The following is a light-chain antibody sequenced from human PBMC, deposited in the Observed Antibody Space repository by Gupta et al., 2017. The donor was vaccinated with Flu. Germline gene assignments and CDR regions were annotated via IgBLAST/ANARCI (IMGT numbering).Light chain of an antibody. CDR1: QSVDSY. J-gene: IGKJ2*01. V-gene: IGKV3-11*01. CDR2: DAV. Sequence: EIVLTQSPATLSLSPGESATLSCRASQSVDSYLAWYQQHPGQAPRLLIYDAVNRATGIPARFSGSGSGTDFTLTISSLEPEDFAVYYCQQRRNWPLYTFGQGTKLEIK. CDR3: QQRRNWPLYT.